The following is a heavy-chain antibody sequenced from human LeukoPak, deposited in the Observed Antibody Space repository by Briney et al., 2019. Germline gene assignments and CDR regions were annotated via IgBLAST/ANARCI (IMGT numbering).Heavy chain of an antibody. CDR1: GYTFTTYY. CDR2: IYPSGVST. D-gene: IGHD1-7*01. J-gene: IGHJ4*02. CDR3: ARDWELGY. V-gene: IGHV1-46*01. Sequence: GSVKVSCKASGYTFTTYYMHWVRQAPGQGLEWMGTIYPSGVSTSYAQKFQGRVTITRDTSTSTVYMELSSLRSEDTALYYCARDWELGYWGQGTLVTVSS.